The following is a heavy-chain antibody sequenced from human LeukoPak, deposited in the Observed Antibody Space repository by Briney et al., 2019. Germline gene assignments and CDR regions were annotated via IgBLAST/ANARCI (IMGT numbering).Heavy chain of an antibody. Sequence: GGPLRLSCAASGFTFSAYAMSWVRQAPGKGLEWVSSISDSAGSTYYAASVTGRFTVSRDSSRTTLYLQVNSLRAEDTAVYYCAKQSAGVTTGYFDYWGQGTLVTVSS. V-gene: IGHV3-23*01. CDR2: ISDSAGST. J-gene: IGHJ4*02. CDR3: AKQSAGVTTGYFDY. D-gene: IGHD1-26*01. CDR1: GFTFSAYA.